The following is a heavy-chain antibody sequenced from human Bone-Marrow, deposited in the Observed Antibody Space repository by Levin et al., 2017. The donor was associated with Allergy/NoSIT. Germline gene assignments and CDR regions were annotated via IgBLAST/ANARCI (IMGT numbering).Heavy chain of an antibody. D-gene: IGHD3/OR15-3a*01. CDR2: ISSDGNSA. Sequence: GESLKISCAASGFIFTNHRMHWVRQAPGKGLVWVSRISSDGNSAAYADSVKGRFTISRDNAKNTLYLQMNSLRAEDTAVYYCARDTAGLSYWGQGTLVTVSS. CDR1: GFIFTNHR. V-gene: IGHV3-74*01. J-gene: IGHJ4*02. CDR3: ARDTAGLSY.